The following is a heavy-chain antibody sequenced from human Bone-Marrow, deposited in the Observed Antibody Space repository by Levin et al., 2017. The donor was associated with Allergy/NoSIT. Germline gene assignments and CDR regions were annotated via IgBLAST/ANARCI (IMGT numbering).Heavy chain of an antibody. Sequence: GESLKISCAASGFTFSDFAMSWVRQAPGKGLECVSSIIKSGEITFYAGSVKGRFTISRDNSKNTLFLQMNDLRAEDTAIYYCARFSGMILGNCHLKRWGQGTLVNVSP. CDR2: IIKSGEIT. CDR1: GFTFSDFA. CDR3: ARFSGMILGNCHLKR. J-gene: IGHJ4*02. D-gene: IGHD1-26*01. V-gene: IGHV3-23*01.